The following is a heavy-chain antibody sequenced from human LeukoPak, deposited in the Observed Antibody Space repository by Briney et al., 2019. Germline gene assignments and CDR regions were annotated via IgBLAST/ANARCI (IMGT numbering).Heavy chain of an antibody. Sequence: ASVKVSCKASGYTYTSYYMHWVRQAPGQGLEWMGIINPSGGSTSYAQKFQGRVTMTRDMSTSTVYMELSSLRSEDTAVYYCARTDIVATTGGEDDAFDIWGQGTMVTVSS. CDR3: ARTDIVATTGGEDDAFDI. J-gene: IGHJ3*02. CDR1: GYTYTSYY. CDR2: INPSGGST. V-gene: IGHV1-46*01. D-gene: IGHD5-12*01.